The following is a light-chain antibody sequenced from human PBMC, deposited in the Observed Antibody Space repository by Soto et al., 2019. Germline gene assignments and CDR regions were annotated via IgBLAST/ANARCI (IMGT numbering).Light chain of an antibody. CDR1: QGISNY. V-gene: IGKV1-27*01. CDR3: QKYNTAPWT. CDR2: NES. Sequence: DIQMTQSPSSLSASVGDRVTITCRASQGISNYLAWYQQKPGKVPKFLIYNESTSQSGVPSRLSGSGSGTDFTLTISSLQPEDVATYYCQKYNTAPWTFGQGTKVEIK. J-gene: IGKJ1*01.